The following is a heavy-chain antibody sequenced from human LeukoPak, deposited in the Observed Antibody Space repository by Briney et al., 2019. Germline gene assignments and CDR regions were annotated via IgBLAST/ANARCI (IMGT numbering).Heavy chain of an antibody. CDR1: GFSFSSYA. D-gene: IGHD2/OR15-2a*01. CDR3: AKDAGEYSHCSNFYY. CDR2: ITGRGGST. J-gene: IGHJ4*01. Sequence: GRFLRRSCADSGFSFSSYAMSWVRQAQGKGLDWVSAITGRGGSTYYADSVKGRFTISRDKSMYTLYLQVYSLRAEDTVVYECAKDAGEYSHCSNFYYWGQGTPVSVSS. V-gene: IGHV3-23*01.